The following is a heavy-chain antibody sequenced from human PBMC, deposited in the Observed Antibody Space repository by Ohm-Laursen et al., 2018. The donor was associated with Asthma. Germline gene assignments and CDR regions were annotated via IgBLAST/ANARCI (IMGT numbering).Heavy chain of an antibody. Sequence: SLRLSCAASGFTFSSYSMNWVRQAPGKGLEWVSSISSSSSYIYYADSVKGRFTISRDNAKNSLYLQMNSLRAEDTAVFYCASGAVAVAGTTGLDYWGQGTLVTVSS. CDR3: ASGAVAVAGTTGLDY. D-gene: IGHD6-19*01. V-gene: IGHV3-21*01. CDR2: ISSSSSYI. J-gene: IGHJ4*02. CDR1: GFTFSSYS.